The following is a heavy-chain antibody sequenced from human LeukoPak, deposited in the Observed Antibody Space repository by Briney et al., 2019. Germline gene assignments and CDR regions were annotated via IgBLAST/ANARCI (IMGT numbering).Heavy chain of an antibody. J-gene: IGHJ6*03. Sequence: SVKVSCKASGGTFSSYAISWVRQAPGQGLEWMGGIIPIFGTANYAQKFQGRVTITTDESTSTAYMELSSLRSEDTAVYYCARALDIVVVPAAHTSYYYYYMDVWGKGTTVTVSS. CDR1: GGTFSSYA. CDR2: IIPIFGTA. CDR3: ARALDIVVVPAAHTSYYYYYMDV. D-gene: IGHD2-2*03. V-gene: IGHV1-69*05.